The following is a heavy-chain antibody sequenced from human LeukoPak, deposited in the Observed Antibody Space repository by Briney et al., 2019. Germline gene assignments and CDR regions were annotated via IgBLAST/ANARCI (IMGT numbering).Heavy chain of an antibody. CDR2: INHSGST. CDR1: GGSFSGYY. D-gene: IGHD3-10*01. J-gene: IGHJ6*03. V-gene: IGHV4-34*01. CDR3: ARGEKGSGSYGPSYYYYYMDV. Sequence: SETLSLTCAVYGGSFSGYYWSWIRQPPGKGLEWIGEINHSGSTNYNPSLKSRVTISVDTSKNQFSLKLSSVTAADTAVHYCARGEKGSGSYGPSYYYYYMDVWGKGTTVTVSS.